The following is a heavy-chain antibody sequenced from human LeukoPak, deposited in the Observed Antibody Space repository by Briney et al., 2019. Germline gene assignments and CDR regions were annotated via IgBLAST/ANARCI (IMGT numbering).Heavy chain of an antibody. J-gene: IGHJ4*02. CDR2: IYYSGST. V-gene: IGHV4-59*01. CDR3: ASHDSSGSYYFDY. Sequence: SETLSLTCTVSNGSISRYYWSWIRQPPGKGLEWIGYIYYSGSTNYNPSLKSRVTISVDTSKNQFSLKLSSVTAADTAVYYCASHDSSGSYYFDYWGQGTLVTVSS. D-gene: IGHD3-22*01. CDR1: NGSISRYY.